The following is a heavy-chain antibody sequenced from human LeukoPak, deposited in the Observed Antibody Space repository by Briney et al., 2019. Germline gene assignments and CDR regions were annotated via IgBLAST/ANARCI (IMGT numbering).Heavy chain of an antibody. Sequence: GGSLRLSCAASGFTFSSYAMHRVRQAPGKGLEWVAVISYDGSNKYYADSVKGRFTISRDNSKNTLYLQMNSLRAEDTAVYYCARHHYGSGSDDAFDIWGQGTMVTVSS. J-gene: IGHJ3*02. V-gene: IGHV3-30*01. D-gene: IGHD3-10*01. CDR1: GFTFSSYA. CDR2: ISYDGSNK. CDR3: ARHHYGSGSDDAFDI.